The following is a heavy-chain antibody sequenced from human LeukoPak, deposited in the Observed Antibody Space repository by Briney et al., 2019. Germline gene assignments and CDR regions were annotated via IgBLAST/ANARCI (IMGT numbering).Heavy chain of an antibody. CDR1: GGSISSGAYY. D-gene: IGHD3-3*01. V-gene: IGHV4-30-4*08. CDR3: ARTSAYYDFWSGYRDFDY. CDR2: IYYSGST. J-gene: IGHJ4*02. Sequence: SQTLPLTCTVSGGSISSGAYYWSCIRQPPGKGLVWIGYIYYSGSTYYNPSLKSRVTISVDTSKNQFSLKLSSVTAADTAVYYCARTSAYYDFWSGYRDFDYWGQGTLVTVSS.